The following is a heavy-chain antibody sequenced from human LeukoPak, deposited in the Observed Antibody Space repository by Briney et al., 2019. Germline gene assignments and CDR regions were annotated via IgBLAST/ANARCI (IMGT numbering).Heavy chain of an antibody. CDR1: GFTFSSYA. J-gene: IGHJ4*02. CDR2: ISGSGGST. CDR3: AKEEQGYCSGGSCYSDRY. V-gene: IGHV3-23*01. Sequence: GGSLRLSCAASGFTFSSYAMSWVRQAPGKGLEWVSAISGSGGSTYYADSVKGRFTISRDNSKNTLYLQMDSLRAEDTAVYYCAKEEQGYCSGGSCYSDRYWGQGTLVTVSS. D-gene: IGHD2-15*01.